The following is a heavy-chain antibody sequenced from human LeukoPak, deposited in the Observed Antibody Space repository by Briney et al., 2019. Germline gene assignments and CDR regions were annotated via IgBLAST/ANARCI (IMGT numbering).Heavy chain of an antibody. Sequence: GGSLRLSCAASGLTFSSYWMHWVRQVPGKGLVWVSRFNSDGSNTSYADSVKGRFTISRDNAKNTLYLQMNSLRAEDTALYYCVRGRSSCSGGSCNHYFDYWGKGTLVTVSS. J-gene: IGHJ4*02. V-gene: IGHV3-74*01. D-gene: IGHD2-15*01. CDR1: GLTFSSYW. CDR3: VRGRSSCSGGSCNHYFDY. CDR2: FNSDGSNT.